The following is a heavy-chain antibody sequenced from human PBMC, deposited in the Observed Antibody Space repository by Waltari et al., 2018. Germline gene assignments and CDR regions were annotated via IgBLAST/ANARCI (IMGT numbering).Heavy chain of an antibody. D-gene: IGHD6-13*01. CDR2: INHSGST. J-gene: IGHJ6*02. Sequence: QVQLQQWGAGLLKPSETLSLTCAVYGGSFSGYYWSWIRQPPGKGLEWIGEINHSGSTNYNPSLKSRVTISVDTSKNQFSLKLSSVTAADTAVYYCARVAAAGLYYYYYGMDVWGQGTTVTVSS. CDR3: ARVAAAGLYYYYYGMDV. CDR1: GGSFSGYY. V-gene: IGHV4-34*01.